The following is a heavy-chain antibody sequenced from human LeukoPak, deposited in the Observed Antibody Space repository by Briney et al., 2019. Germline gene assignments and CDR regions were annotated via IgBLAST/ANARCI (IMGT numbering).Heavy chain of an antibody. CDR2: IYTSGST. J-gene: IGHJ4*02. CDR1: GGSISSYS. CDR3: ARAVHCSGGSCYFDY. V-gene: IGHV4-4*07. Sequence: SETLPLTCTVSGGSISSYSWSWIRQPAGKGLEWIGRIYTSGSTKYNPSLTSRVTMSVDTSKNQFSLKLRSVTAADTAVYYCARAVHCSGGSCYFDYWGQGTLVTVSS. D-gene: IGHD2-15*01.